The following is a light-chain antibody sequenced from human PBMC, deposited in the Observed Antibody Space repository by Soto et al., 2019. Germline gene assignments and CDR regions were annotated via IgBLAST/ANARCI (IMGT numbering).Light chain of an antibody. CDR3: QSYDSSLNSV. V-gene: IGLV1-40*01. J-gene: IGLJ2*01. CDR2: GNS. CDR1: SSNIGAGYD. Sequence: QSVLTQAPSMSGAPGQRVTISCTGSSSNIGAGYDVHWYQQLPGAAPKLLIYGNSNRPSGVPDRFSGSKSGTSASLAITGLQAEDEADYYCQSYDSSLNSVFGGGTKVTVL.